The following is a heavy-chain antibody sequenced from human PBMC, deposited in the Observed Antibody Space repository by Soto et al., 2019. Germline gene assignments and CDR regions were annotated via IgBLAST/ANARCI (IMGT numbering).Heavy chain of an antibody. CDR2: ISAYNGNT. CDR3: ARVPRGDYAGEFDP. CDR1: GYTFTSYG. J-gene: IGHJ5*02. D-gene: IGHD3-16*01. Sequence: EASVKVSCKASGYTFTSYGISWVRQAPGQGLEWMGWISAYNGNTNYAQKLQGRVTMTTDTSTSTAYMELRSLRSDDTAVYYCARVPRGDYAGEFDPWGQGTLVTVSS. V-gene: IGHV1-18*01.